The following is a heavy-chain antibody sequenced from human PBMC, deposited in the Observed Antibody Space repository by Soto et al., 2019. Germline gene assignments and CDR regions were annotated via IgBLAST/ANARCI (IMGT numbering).Heavy chain of an antibody. CDR2: INHSGST. CDR3: ARALIVVVPAAMFADAFDI. D-gene: IGHD2-2*01. CDR1: GGSFSGYY. Sequence: SETLSLTCAVYGGSFSGYYWSWIRQPPGKGLEWIGEINHSGSTNYNPSLKSRVTISVDTSKNQFSLKLSSVTAADTAVYYCARALIVVVPAAMFADAFDIWGQGTMVTVSS. V-gene: IGHV4-34*01. J-gene: IGHJ3*02.